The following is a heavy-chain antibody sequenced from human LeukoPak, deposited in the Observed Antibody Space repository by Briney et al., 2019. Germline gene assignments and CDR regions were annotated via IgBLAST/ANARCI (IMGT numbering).Heavy chain of an antibody. CDR3: ATPGGYSYGHGYFDY. J-gene: IGHJ4*02. V-gene: IGHV1-69*10. D-gene: IGHD5-18*01. Sequence: ASVTVSCKASGGTFSSYAISWVRQAPGQGLEWMGRIIPILGIANYAQKFQGRVTITADKSTSTAYMELSSLRSGDTAVYYCATPGGYSYGHGYFDYWGQGTLVTVSS. CDR1: GGTFSSYA. CDR2: IIPILGIA.